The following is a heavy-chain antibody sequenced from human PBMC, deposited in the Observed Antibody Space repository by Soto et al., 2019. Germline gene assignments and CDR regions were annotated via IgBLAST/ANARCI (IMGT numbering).Heavy chain of an antibody. D-gene: IGHD6-6*01. CDR2: MNPNSGNT. CDR1: GYTFTSYD. CDR3: AREGSYSSSSHYYYYGMDV. J-gene: IGHJ6*02. V-gene: IGHV1-8*01. Sequence: ASVKVSCKASGYTFTSYDINWVRQATGQGLEWMGWMNPNSGNTGYAQKFQGRVTMTRNTSISTAYMELSSLRSEDTAVYYCAREGSYSSSSHYYYYGMDVWGQGTTVTVSS.